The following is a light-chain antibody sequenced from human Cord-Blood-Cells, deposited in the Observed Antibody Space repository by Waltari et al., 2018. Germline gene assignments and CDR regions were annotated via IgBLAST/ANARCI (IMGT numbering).Light chain of an antibody. CDR1: QSISSY. J-gene: IGKJ1*01. CDR2: AAS. CDR3: QQSYSTPRT. V-gene: IGKV1-39*01. Sequence: DIQLTQSPSSLSASVGDRVTITCLASQSISSYLNWYQHKPGQAPKLLIYAASSLQSGVPSRFSGSGSGTDFTLTISILQPEDFATYYCQQSYSTPRTFGQGTKVEIK.